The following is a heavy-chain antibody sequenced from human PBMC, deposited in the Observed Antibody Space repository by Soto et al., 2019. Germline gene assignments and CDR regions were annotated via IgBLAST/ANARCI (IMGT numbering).Heavy chain of an antibody. CDR1: GASIRSTDYY. CDR3: VRTAREGAVAPHWFDR. Sequence: TLSLTCTVSGASIRSTDYYWSWIRQAPGEGLEWIGYVYYTGSTYYNPSLMSRLTISVDTSKNQFSLKLTSVTAAETAVYYCVRTAREGAVAPHWFDRWGQGTQVTVSS. D-gene: IGHD2-21*02. V-gene: IGHV4-30-4*01. CDR2: VYYTGST. J-gene: IGHJ5*02.